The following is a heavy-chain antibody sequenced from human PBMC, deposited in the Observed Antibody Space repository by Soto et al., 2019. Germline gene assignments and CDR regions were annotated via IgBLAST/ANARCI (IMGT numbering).Heavy chain of an antibody. D-gene: IGHD3-10*01. Sequence: GGSPGPSCAAPWFTFRSFALNWVRPAPGEWLEWLSYISSTTSTIYSADSVKGRFTISRVNAKNSLYLPMNSLTDEDTAVYFCARNTRGSGSYYPHPFDYWGQGTLVTVS. V-gene: IGHV3-48*02. J-gene: IGHJ4*02. CDR3: ARNTRGSGSYYPHPFDY. CDR1: WFTFRSFA. CDR2: ISSTTSTI.